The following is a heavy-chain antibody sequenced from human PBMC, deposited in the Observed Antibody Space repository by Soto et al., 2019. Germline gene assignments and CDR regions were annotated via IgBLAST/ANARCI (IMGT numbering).Heavy chain of an antibody. CDR3: ARGGEGYNCGAVY. CDR2: IIPKLGSA. CDR1: GGGNLRDYR. J-gene: IGHJ4*02. V-gene: IGHV1-69*01. D-gene: IGHD5-12*01. Sequence: QVQLVQSGAEVKEPGSSVKVSCRASGGGNLRDYRTTWVRRAPGQGLEWMGGIIPKLGSANYAQTFQGRVTITADESTSTVYMELRSLRSDDTADYDSARGGEGYNCGAVYGGQGTPVTVSS.